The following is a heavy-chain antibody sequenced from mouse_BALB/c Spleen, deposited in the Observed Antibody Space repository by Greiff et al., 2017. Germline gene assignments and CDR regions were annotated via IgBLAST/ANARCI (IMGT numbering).Heavy chain of an antibody. CDR2: IDPANGNT. CDR3: ARTYGSSYDAMDY. CDR1: GFNIKDTY. D-gene: IGHD1-1*01. V-gene: IGHV14-3*02. J-gene: IGHJ4*01. Sequence: EVQLQQSGAELVKPGASVKLSCTASGFNIKDTYMHWVKQRPEQGLEWIGRIDPANGNTKYDPKFQGKATITADTSSNTAYLQLSSLTSEDTAVYYCARTYGSSYDAMDYWGQGTSVTFSS.